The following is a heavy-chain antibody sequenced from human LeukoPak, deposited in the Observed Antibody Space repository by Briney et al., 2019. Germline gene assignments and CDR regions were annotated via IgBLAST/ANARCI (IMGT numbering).Heavy chain of an antibody. J-gene: IGHJ6*02. CDR2: IDWTSGTI. Sequence: HPGGSLRLSCVGSGLTFNDYALHWVRQAPGKGLEWVSGIDWTSGTIAYADSVKGRFTISRDNAKNSLYLQMNSLRADDTALYYCAKERSYVMFGDGMDVWGQGTTVTVSS. CDR3: AKERSYVMFGDGMDV. D-gene: IGHD3-16*01. V-gene: IGHV3-9*01. CDR1: GLTFNDYA.